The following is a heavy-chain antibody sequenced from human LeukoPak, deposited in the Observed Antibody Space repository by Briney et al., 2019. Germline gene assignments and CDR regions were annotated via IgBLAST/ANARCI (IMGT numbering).Heavy chain of an antibody. J-gene: IGHJ4*02. CDR2: IKQDGSEK. D-gene: IGHD1-26*01. V-gene: IGHV3-7*01. CDR1: GFTSSSYW. CDR3: SRLGGSYYHY. Sequence: GGSLRLSCAASGFTSSSYWMSWVRQAPGKGLEWVANIKQDGSEKYYVDSVKGRFTISRGNAKKSLYLQMNSLRAEDTAIYYCSRLGGSYYHYWGQGTLVTVSS.